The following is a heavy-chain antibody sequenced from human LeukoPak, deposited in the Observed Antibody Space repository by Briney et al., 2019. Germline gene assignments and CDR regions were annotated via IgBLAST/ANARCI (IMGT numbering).Heavy chain of an antibody. CDR1: GYTFTSYA. CDR3: ARDVAGKYYHYYYMDV. D-gene: IGHD6-19*01. V-gene: IGHV1-2*02. J-gene: IGHJ6*03. CDR2: INPNSGGT. Sequence: ASVKVSCKASGYTFTSYAMNWVRQAPGQGLEWMGWINPNSGGTNYAQKFQGRVTMTRDTSISTAYMELSRLRSDDTAVYYCARDVAGKYYHYYYMDVWGKGTTVTVSS.